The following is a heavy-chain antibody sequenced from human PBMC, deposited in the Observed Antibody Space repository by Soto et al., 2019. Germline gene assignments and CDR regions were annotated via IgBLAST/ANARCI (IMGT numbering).Heavy chain of an antibody. D-gene: IGHD6-13*01. CDR1: GYTFTGYY. CDR3: ARGGRALKVWQLVQASPYYCGMDV. Sequence: ASVKVSCKASGYTFTGYYMHWVRQAPGQGLEWMGWINPNSGGTNYAQKFQGRVTITRDTSISTAYMELSRLRSDDTAVYYCARGGRALKVWQLVQASPYYCGMDVWGQGTTVTVSS. V-gene: IGHV1-2*02. CDR2: INPNSGGT. J-gene: IGHJ6*02.